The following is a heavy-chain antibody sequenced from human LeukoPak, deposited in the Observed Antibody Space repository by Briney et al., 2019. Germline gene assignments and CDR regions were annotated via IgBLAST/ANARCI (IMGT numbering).Heavy chain of an antibody. CDR3: VRGGYSFDY. D-gene: IGHD5-12*01. CDR2: LHPDGSER. Sequence: GGSLRLSCVASGFSFTKYWMTWVRQAPGKGLEWVARLHPDGSERNYVGSVEGRFTVFGDNAKSSLFLQMHSLRVEDTAVYYCVRGGYSFDYLGQGTLVSVPS. V-gene: IGHV3-7*01. J-gene: IGHJ4*02. CDR1: GFSFTKYW.